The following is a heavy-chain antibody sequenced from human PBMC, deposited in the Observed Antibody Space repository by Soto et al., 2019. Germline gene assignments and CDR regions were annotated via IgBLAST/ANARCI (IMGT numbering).Heavy chain of an antibody. V-gene: IGHV3-30*04. CDR2: ISYEGRNK. CDR3: ARVGIPWVTYYAPDY. D-gene: IGHD1-26*01. J-gene: IGHJ4*02. CDR1: GFTFSTFG. Sequence: QVQLVESWGGVVQPGRSLRLSCAASGFTFSTFGIHGVRQAPGKGPEWVAGISYEGRNKDYAEVVKGRFTIYRDNFKHSQHLQMNSLSAEETAVYYCARVGIPWVTYYAPDYWGQGTLVTVSS.